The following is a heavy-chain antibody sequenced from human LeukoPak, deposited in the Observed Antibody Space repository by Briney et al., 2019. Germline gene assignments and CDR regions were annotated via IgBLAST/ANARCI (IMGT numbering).Heavy chain of an antibody. CDR1: GYTFTSYG. D-gene: IGHD2-2*01. CDR3: ARTRLGYCSSTSCYDFDY. J-gene: IGHJ4*02. CDR2: ISAYNGNT. Sequence: ASVKVSCKASGYTFTSYGISWVRQAPGQGLEWMGWISAYNGNTNYAQKLQGGVTMTTDTSTSTAYMELRSLRSDDTAVYYCARTRLGYCSSTSCYDFDYWGQGTLVTVSS. V-gene: IGHV1-18*01.